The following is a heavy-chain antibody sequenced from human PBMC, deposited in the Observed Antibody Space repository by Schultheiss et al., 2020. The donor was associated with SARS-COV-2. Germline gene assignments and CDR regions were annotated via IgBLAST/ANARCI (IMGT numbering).Heavy chain of an antibody. Sequence: GGSLRLSCAASGFTFSSYAMHWVRQAPGKGLEWVAVISYDGSNKYYADSVKGRFTISRDNSKNTLYLQMNSLRAEDTAVYYCARGWLLPPHWGQGTLVTVSS. V-gene: IGHV3-30-3*01. CDR3: ARGWLLPPH. J-gene: IGHJ4*02. CDR1: GFTFSSYA. CDR2: ISYDGSNK. D-gene: IGHD5-12*01.